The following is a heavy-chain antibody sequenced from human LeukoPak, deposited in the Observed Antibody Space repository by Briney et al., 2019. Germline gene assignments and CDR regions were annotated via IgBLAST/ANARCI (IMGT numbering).Heavy chain of an antibody. D-gene: IGHD3-10*01. CDR3: AREVTMVGGFFRWFDP. V-gene: IGHV4-30-4*01. J-gene: IGHJ5*02. CDR2: IYYSGST. Sequence: SETLSLTCTVSGGSISSTNYYWSWIRQPPGKGLEWIGYIYYSGSTYYNPSLKSRVTISVDTSKNQFSLKLSSVTAADTAVYYCAREVTMVGGFFRWFDPWGQGTLVTVSS. CDR1: GGSISSTNYY.